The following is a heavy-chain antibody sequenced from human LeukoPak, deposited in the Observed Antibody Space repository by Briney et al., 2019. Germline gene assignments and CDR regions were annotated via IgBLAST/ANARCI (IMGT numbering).Heavy chain of an antibody. V-gene: IGHV4-31*03. CDR2: IYYSGST. CDR1: GGSISSGGYY. J-gene: IGHJ3*02. CDR3: ARDYGPHDAFDI. D-gene: IGHD3-10*01. Sequence: PSETLSLTCTVSGGSISSGGYYWSWISQHPGKGLEWIGYIYYSGSTYYNPSLKSRVTISVDTSKNQFSLKLSSVTAADTAVYYCARDYGPHDAFDIWGQGTMVTVSS.